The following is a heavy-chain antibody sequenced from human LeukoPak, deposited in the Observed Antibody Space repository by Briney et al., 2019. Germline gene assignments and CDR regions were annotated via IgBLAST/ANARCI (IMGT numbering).Heavy chain of an antibody. D-gene: IGHD3-22*01. CDR1: GFTLSSYS. J-gene: IGHJ4*02. CDR2: ISKTSAT. Sequence: GGSLRLSCAASGFTLSSYSMNWVRQAPGKGLEWVSYISKTSATYYADSVKGRFTISRDNSKNTLYLQMNSLRAEDTAVYYCAKEFYYDSSGTFDHWGQGTLVTVSS. V-gene: IGHV3-48*01. CDR3: AKEFYYDSSGTFDH.